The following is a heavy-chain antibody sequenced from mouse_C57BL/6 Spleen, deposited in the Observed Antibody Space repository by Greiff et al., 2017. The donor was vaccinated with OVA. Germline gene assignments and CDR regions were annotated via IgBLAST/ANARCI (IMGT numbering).Heavy chain of an antibody. J-gene: IGHJ4*01. CDR1: GYTFTDYY. CDR2: INPNNGGT. CDR3: ARRNYDPYYYAMDY. D-gene: IGHD2-4*01. V-gene: IGHV1-26*01. Sequence: EVKLQQSGPELVKPGASVKISCKASGYTFTDYYMNWVKQSHGKSLEWIGDINPNNGGTSYNQKFKGKATLTVDKSSSTAYMELRSLTSEDSAVYYCARRNYDPYYYAMDYWGQGTSVTVSS.